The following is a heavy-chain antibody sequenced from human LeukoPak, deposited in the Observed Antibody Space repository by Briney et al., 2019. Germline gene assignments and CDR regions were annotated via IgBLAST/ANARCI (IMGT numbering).Heavy chain of an antibody. D-gene: IGHD3-10*01. CDR2: VYYSGTT. CDR1: GGSISSYY. Sequence: KTSETLSLTCTVSGGSISSYYWSWIRQPPGKGLEWIGYVYYSGTTNYNPSLKSRVIISVDTSKNQFSLKLSPVIAADTAVYYCARAPNYGSGSYYRTGGAFDIWGQGTMVTVSS. J-gene: IGHJ3*02. CDR3: ARAPNYGSGSYYRTGGAFDI. V-gene: IGHV4-59*01.